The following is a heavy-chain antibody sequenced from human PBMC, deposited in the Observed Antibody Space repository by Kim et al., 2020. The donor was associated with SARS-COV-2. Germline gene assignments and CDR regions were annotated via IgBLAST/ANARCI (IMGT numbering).Heavy chain of an antibody. CDR1: GGSFSGYY. J-gene: IGHJ4*02. D-gene: IGHD1-26*01. Sequence: SETLSLTCAVYGGSFSGYYWSWIRQPPGKGLEWIGEINHSGSTNYNPSLKSRVTISVDTSKNQFSLKLSSVTAADTAVYYCARVVLSYSRGGYYFDYWGQGTLVTVSS. V-gene: IGHV4-34*01. CDR3: ARVVLSYSRGGYYFDY. CDR2: INHSGST.